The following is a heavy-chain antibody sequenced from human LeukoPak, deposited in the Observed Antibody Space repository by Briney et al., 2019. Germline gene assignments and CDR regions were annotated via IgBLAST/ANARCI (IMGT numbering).Heavy chain of an antibody. J-gene: IGHJ4*01. CDR1: GLTFRTYA. CDR2: INTDGRDT. Sequence: GGSLRLSCAASGLTFRTYAMSWVRQAPGKGLVWVSRINTDGRDTSYADSVKGRFTISRDNAKNTLYLQMNSLRAEDTSVYYCATGDGDSRYYFDYWGHGTLVTVSS. D-gene: IGHD4-17*01. V-gene: IGHV3-74*01. CDR3: ATGDGDSRYYFDY.